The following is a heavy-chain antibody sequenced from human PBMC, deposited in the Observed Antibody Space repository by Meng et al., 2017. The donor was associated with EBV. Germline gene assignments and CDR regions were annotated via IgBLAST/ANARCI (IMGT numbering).Heavy chain of an antibody. CDR2: INHSGST. Sequence: QVQRKQWAAGLLKPSETLSLTCAVYGGSFSGYYWSWIRQPPGKGLEWIGEINHSGSTNYNPSLKSRVTISVDTSKNQFSLKLSSVTAADTAVYYCARGRWLQPGSYFDYWGQGTLVTVSS. CDR1: GGSFSGYY. D-gene: IGHD5-24*01. J-gene: IGHJ4*02. V-gene: IGHV4-34*01. CDR3: ARGRWLQPGSYFDY.